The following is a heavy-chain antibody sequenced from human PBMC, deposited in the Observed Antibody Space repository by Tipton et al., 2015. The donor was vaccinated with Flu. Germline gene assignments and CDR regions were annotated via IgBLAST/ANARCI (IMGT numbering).Heavy chain of an antibody. CDR3: AKVKTTVTLTDAFDI. D-gene: IGHD4-11*01. Sequence: SLRLSCTASGFNFDTYAMHWLRQAPGKGLEWVSLMSWDGGNTFFGDGIGTYYADSVKGRFTISRDNSKNSLYLQMNSLRVEDTALYYCAKVKTTVTLTDAFDIWGQGTMVTVSS. J-gene: IGHJ3*02. CDR1: GFNFDTYA. V-gene: IGHV3-43D*03. CDR2: MSWDGG.